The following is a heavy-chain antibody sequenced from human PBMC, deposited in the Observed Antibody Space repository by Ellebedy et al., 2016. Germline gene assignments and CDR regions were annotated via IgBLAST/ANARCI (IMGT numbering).Heavy chain of an antibody. CDR3: AKGRYSSGWYFDY. J-gene: IGHJ4*02. Sequence: GESLKISXAASGFTFSSYGMHWVRQAPGKGLEWVAVIWYDGSNKYYADSVKGRFTISRDNSKNTLYLQMNSLRAEDTAVYYCAKGRYSSGWYFDYWGQGTLVTVSS. D-gene: IGHD6-19*01. V-gene: IGHV3-33*06. CDR2: IWYDGSNK. CDR1: GFTFSSYG.